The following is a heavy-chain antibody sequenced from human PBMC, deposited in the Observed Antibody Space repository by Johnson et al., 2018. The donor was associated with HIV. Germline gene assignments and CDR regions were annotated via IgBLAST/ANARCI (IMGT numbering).Heavy chain of an antibody. CDR3: AREVDYAVNTQHLDAVDI. CDR1: GFTFDDYG. D-gene: IGHD4-17*01. J-gene: IGHJ3*02. V-gene: IGHV3-20*04. Sequence: VQLVESGGGVVRPGGSLRLSCAASGFTFDDYGMSWVRQAPGKGLEWVSGINWNGGSTGYADSVKGRFTISRDNSKNTLYLQMNSLRAEDTAVYYCAREVDYAVNTQHLDAVDIWGQGTMVTVSS. CDR2: INWNGGST.